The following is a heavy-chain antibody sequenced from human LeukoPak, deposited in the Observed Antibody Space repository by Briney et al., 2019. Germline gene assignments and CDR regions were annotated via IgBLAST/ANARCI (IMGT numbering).Heavy chain of an antibody. V-gene: IGHV3-48*03. CDR1: GFTFSSYE. D-gene: IGHD3-22*01. CDR2: ISSSGSTI. J-gene: IGHJ6*02. Sequence: PGGSLRLSCAASGFTFSSYEMNWVRQAPGKGLEWVSYISSSGSTIYYADSVKGRFTISRDNAKNSLYLQMSSLRAEDTAVYYCARDQYYYDSSGYYTGDYYYYYGMDVWGQGTTVTVSS. CDR3: ARDQYYYDSSGYYTGDYYYYYGMDV.